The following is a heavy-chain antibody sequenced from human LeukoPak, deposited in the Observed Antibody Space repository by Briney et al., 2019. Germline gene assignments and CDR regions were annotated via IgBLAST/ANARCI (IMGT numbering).Heavy chain of an antibody. CDR2: IWYGGSNK. J-gene: IGHJ2*01. Sequence: GGSLRLSCAASGFTFSSYGMHWVRQAPGKGLEWVAVIWYGGSNKYYADSVKGRFTISRDNSKNTLYLQMNSLRAEDTAVYYCAKSPQGGGFCFDLWGRGTLVTVSS. CDR1: GFTFSSYG. V-gene: IGHV3-30*02. CDR3: AKSPQGGGFCFDL. D-gene: IGHD6-25*01.